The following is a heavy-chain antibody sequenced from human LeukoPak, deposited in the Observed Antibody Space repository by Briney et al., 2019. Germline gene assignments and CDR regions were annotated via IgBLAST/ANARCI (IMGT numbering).Heavy chain of an antibody. CDR3: ARVNGITGTTR. Sequence: SETLSLTCTVSGGSIGDDYFTWIRQPAGKGLEWIGRIHSGGTTNYNPSLMSRVTLSIDTSKKQISLRLTSMTAADTALYYCARVNGITGTTRWGQGTLVTVSS. J-gene: IGHJ4*02. CDR1: GGSIGDDY. CDR2: IHSGGTT. D-gene: IGHD1-7*01. V-gene: IGHV4-4*07.